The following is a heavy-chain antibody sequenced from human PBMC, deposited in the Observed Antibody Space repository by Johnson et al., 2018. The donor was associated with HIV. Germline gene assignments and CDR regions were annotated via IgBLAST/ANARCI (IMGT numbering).Heavy chain of an antibody. CDR3: AKSPGRNEPLDAFDI. Sequence: LVESGGGLVQPGGSLRLSCAASGFTFSSYWMSWVRQAPGKGLEWVANIKQDGSEKYYVDSVKGRFTISRDNSKNTLYLQMNSLRAEDTAVDYCAKSPGRNEPLDAFDIWGQGTMVTVSS. V-gene: IGHV3-7*05. CDR1: GFTFSSYW. J-gene: IGHJ3*02. CDR2: IKQDGSEK. D-gene: IGHD1-1*01.